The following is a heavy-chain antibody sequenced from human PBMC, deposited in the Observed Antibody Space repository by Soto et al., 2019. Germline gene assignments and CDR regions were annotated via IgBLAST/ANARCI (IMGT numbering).Heavy chain of an antibody. CDR3: AGEMATIGVVWYFDL. J-gene: IGHJ2*01. CDR1: GGSFSGYY. D-gene: IGHD5-12*01. V-gene: IGHV4-34*01. Sequence: SSETLSLTCAVYGGSFSGYYWSWIRQPPGKGLEWIGEINHSGSTNYNPSLKSRVTISVDTSKNQFSLKLSSVTAADTAVYYCAGEMATIGVVWYFDLWGRGTLVTVSS. CDR2: INHSGST.